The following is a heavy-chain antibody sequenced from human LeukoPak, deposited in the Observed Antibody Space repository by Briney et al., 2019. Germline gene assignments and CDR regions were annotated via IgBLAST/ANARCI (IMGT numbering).Heavy chain of an antibody. CDR2: IYYSGST. V-gene: IGHV4-59*12. CDR3: ARAYITTRAPYYFDY. J-gene: IGHJ4*02. D-gene: IGHD1-1*01. CDR1: GGSISSYY. Sequence: SETLSLTCTVSGGSISSYYWSWIRQPPGKGLEWIGYIYYSGSTNYNPSLKSRVTISVDTSKNQFSLKLSSVTAADTAVYYCARAYITTRAPYYFDYWGQGTLVTVSS.